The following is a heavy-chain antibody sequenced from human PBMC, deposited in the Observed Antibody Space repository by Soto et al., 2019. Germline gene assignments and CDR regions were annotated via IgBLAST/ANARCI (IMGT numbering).Heavy chain of an antibody. V-gene: IGHV3-11*01. CDR3: ARGHYYGVDV. J-gene: IGHJ6*02. CDR2: ISGTGDTI. Sequence: PGGSLRLSCAAPGFTFSDYYMSWIRQAPGKGLEWVSYISGTGDTIYYGDPVKGRFTISRDSSKNSVFLQMNSLRGEDTAVYFCARGHYYGVDVWGQGTSVTVSS. CDR1: GFTFSDYY. D-gene: IGHD3-10*01.